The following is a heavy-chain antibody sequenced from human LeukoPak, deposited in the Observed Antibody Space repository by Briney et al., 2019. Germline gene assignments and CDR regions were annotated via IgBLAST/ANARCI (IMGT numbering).Heavy chain of an antibody. V-gene: IGHV3-33*06. D-gene: IGHD3-16*02. CDR2: IWYDGSNK. J-gene: IGHJ6*03. Sequence: GGSLRLSCAASGFTFSNYGMLWLRQAPGKGLEWVAVIWYDGSNKYYADSVKGRFTISRDNSKNTLYLQMDSLRAEDTAVYYCAKVFPIVTEYYYYMDVWGKGTTVTVSS. CDR1: GFTFSNYG. CDR3: AKVFPIVTEYYYYMDV.